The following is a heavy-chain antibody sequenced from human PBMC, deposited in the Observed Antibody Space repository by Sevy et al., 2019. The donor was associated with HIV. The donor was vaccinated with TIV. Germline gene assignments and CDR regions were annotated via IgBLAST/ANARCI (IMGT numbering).Heavy chain of an antibody. J-gene: IGHJ5*02. Sequence: SETLSLTCTVPDASLTSGGYYWTWIRQSPGKGLEWIGYIHYSGSTNYNPSLNSRVTMSVDKSKNQFSLNLYSVTAADTAVDYCARERDFGPGSGELRVFDAWGQGTLVTVSS. V-gene: IGHV4-61*08. CDR2: IHYSGST. CDR3: ARERDFGPGSGELRVFDA. CDR1: DASLTSGGYY. D-gene: IGHD3-10*01.